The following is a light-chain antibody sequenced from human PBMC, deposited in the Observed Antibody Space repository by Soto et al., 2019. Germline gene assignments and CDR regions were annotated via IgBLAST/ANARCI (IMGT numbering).Light chain of an antibody. J-gene: IGLJ2*01. CDR2: EVS. Sequence: QYALTQPPPASGYPGQSVTISCTGTSSDVGGYNYVSWYQQHPSKAPKLMIYEVSKRPSGVPDRFSGSKSGNTASLTVSGLQAEDEADYYCSSYAGSNVVFGGGTQLTV. V-gene: IGLV2-8*01. CDR1: SSDVGGYNY. CDR3: SSYAGSNVV.